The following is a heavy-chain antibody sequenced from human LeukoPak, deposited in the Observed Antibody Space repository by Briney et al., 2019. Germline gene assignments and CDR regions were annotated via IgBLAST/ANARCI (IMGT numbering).Heavy chain of an antibody. D-gene: IGHD1-7*01. CDR3: AAITGTAGDAFDI. J-gene: IGHJ3*02. V-gene: IGHV3-7*01. Sequence: PGGSLRLSCAASGFTFSSYWMAWVRQAPGKGLEWVANIKQDGSEKYYVDSVKGRFTISRDNAKNSLYLQMNSLRAEDTAVYYCAAITGTAGDAFDIWGQGTMVTVSS. CDR2: IKQDGSEK. CDR1: GFTFSSYW.